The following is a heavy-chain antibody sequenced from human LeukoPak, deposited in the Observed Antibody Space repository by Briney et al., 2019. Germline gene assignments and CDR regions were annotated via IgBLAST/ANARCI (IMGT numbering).Heavy chain of an antibody. CDR2: TYYSGST. CDR3: AISGYYDILTGYYYRNAFHI. D-gene: IGHD3-9*01. J-gene: IGHJ3*02. V-gene: IGHV4-31*03. CDR1: GGSISSSSYY. Sequence: SETLSLTCTVSGGSISSSSYYWGWIRQHPGKVLEWIGNTYYSGSTYYNPSLKSRVTISVDTSKNQFSLKLSSVTAADTAVYYCAISGYYDILTGYYYRNAFHIWGQGTMVTVSS.